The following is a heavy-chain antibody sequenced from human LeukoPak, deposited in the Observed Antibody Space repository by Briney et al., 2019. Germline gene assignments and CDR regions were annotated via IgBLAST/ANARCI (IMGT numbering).Heavy chain of an antibody. CDR1: GFTVSSNY. Sequence: GGSLRLSCAASGFTVSSNYMSWVRQAPGKGLEWVSVIYSGGSTYYADSVKGRFTISRDNSKNTLYLQMNSLRAEDTAVYYCAKASGTYYYDSSGFDYWGQGTLVTVSS. V-gene: IGHV3-53*05. J-gene: IGHJ4*02. CDR3: AKASGTYYYDSSGFDY. CDR2: IYSGGST. D-gene: IGHD3-22*01.